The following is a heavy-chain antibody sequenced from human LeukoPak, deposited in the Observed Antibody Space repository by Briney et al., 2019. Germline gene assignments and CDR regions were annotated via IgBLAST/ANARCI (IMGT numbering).Heavy chain of an antibody. V-gene: IGHV3-30*03. J-gene: IGHJ4*02. CDR3: ARVGRGFGSGPNYFDY. CDR1: GFTFSSYG. D-gene: IGHD2-15*01. Sequence: GGSLGLSCAASGFTFSSYGMHWVCQAPGKGLEWVAVISYDGSNKYYADSVKGRFTISRDNAKNSLYLQMNSLRAEDTAVYYCARVGRGFGSGPNYFDYWGQGTLVTVSS. CDR2: ISYDGSNK.